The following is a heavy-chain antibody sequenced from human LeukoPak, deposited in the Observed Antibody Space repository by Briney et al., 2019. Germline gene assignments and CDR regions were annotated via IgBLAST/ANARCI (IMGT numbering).Heavy chain of an antibody. CDR3: ARWGGITLLGYYYLDV. CDR2: INWNGGST. V-gene: IGHV3-20*04. CDR1: GFTFDDYG. Sequence: GGSLRLSCAASGFTFDDYGKICLRQAPGKGLEWVSGINWNGGSTGYADSVKGRFTISRDNAKNSLYLQMNSLRAEDTALYYCARWGGITLLGYYYLDVWGKGTTVTVSS. J-gene: IGHJ6*03. D-gene: IGHD1-26*01.